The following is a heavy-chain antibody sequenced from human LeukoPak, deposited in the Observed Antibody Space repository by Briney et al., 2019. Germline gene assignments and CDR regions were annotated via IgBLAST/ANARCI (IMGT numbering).Heavy chain of an antibody. Sequence: PGGSLRLSCAASGLSFRNSWMHWVRQAPGKGLEWVANINQDESHKYYADSVEGRFAISRDTAKDSVHLQMNSLRAEDTAVYYCARDRGFTSFDYWGQGILVTVSS. D-gene: IGHD1-26*01. J-gene: IGHJ4*02. V-gene: IGHV3-7*01. CDR1: GLSFRNSW. CDR3: ARDRGFTSFDY. CDR2: INQDESHK.